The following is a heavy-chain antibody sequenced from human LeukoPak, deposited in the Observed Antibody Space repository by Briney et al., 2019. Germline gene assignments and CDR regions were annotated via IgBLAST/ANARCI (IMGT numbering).Heavy chain of an antibody. V-gene: IGHV4-4*07. CDR3: ARSLYDYVWGSYRFNWFDP. D-gene: IGHD3-16*02. J-gene: IGHJ5*02. Sequence: SETLSLTCTVSGGSISSYYWSWIRQPAGKGLEWIGSIYHSGSTYYNPSLKSRVTISVDTSKNQFSLKLSSVTAADTAVYYCARSLYDYVWGSYRFNWFDPWGQGTLVTVSS. CDR2: IYHSGST. CDR1: GGSISSYY.